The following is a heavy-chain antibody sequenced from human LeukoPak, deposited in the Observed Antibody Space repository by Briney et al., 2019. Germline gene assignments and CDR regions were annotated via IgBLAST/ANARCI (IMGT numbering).Heavy chain of an antibody. V-gene: IGHV4-39*02. Sequence: SETLSLTCTVSGGSISSSSYYWGWIRQPPGKGLEWIGSIYYSGSTYYNPSLKSRVTISVDTSKNQFSLKLSSVTAADTAVYYCARDSVVVVAATLDYYYYYMDVWGKGTTVTVSS. D-gene: IGHD2-15*01. CDR3: ARDSVVVVAATLDYYYYYMDV. J-gene: IGHJ6*03. CDR2: IYYSGST. CDR1: GGSISSSSYY.